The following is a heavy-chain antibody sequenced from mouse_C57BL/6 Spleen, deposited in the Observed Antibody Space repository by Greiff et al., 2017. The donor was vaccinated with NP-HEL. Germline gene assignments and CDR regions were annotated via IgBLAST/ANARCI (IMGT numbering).Heavy chain of an antibody. J-gene: IGHJ4*01. CDR2: IDPSDSET. CDR3: ARYGDAMDY. Sequence: QVHVKQPGAELVRPGSSVKLSCKASGYTFTSYWMHWVKQRPIQGLEWIGNIDPSDSETHYNQKFKDKATLTVDKSSSTAYMQLSSLTSEDSAVYYCARYGDAMDYWGQGTSVTVSS. V-gene: IGHV1-52*01. CDR1: GYTFTSYW. D-gene: IGHD1-1*01.